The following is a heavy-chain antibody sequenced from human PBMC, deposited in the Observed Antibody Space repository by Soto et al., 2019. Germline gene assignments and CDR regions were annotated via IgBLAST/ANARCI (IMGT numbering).Heavy chain of an antibody. V-gene: IGHV4-39*01. CDR1: GGSVSSSSYY. CDR2: VYYSGST. CDR3: GSLEGLATISYYYAY. D-gene: IGHD3-9*01. J-gene: IGHJ4*02. Sequence: PSETLSLTCTVSGGSVSSSSYYWGWVRQPPGKGLEWIGSVYYSGSTYYNPSLESRVTISVDKSKNQFSLKLMSLSAADTAVYYCGSLEGLATISYYYAYCSQGALVTVSS.